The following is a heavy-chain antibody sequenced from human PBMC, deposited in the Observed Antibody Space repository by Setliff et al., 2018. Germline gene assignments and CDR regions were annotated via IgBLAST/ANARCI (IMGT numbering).Heavy chain of an antibody. CDR1: GFTFSTYR. CDR3: ARTCSGSGCYAGLDY. J-gene: IGHJ4*02. CDR2: IWDDGVKK. V-gene: IGHV3-33*08. D-gene: IGHD2-15*01. Sequence: PGGSLRLSCAASGFTFSTYRMHWVRQAPGKGLEWVAVIWDDGVKKYHADSVKGRFTISRDNSKNTLYLQMNSLRPEDTAVYYCARTCSGSGCYAGLDYWGQGTLVTV.